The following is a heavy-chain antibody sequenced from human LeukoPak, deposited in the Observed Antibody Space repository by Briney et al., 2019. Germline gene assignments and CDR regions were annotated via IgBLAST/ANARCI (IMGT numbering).Heavy chain of an antibody. CDR2: IIPIFGTA. CDR1: GGTFSSYA. Sequence: SVTVSCKASGGTFSSYAISWVRQAPGQGLEWMGGIIPIFGTANYAQKFQGRVTITADESTSTAYMELSSLRSEDTAVYYCARDSDGYSSGWYAGDDYWGQGTLVTVSS. D-gene: IGHD6-19*01. CDR3: ARDSDGYSSGWYAGDDY. V-gene: IGHV1-69*13. J-gene: IGHJ4*02.